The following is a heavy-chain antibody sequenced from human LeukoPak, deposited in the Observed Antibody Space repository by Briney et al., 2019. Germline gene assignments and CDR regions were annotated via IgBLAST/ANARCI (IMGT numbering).Heavy chain of an antibody. Sequence: PSETLSLTCTVSGGSISSSSYYWGWIRQPPGKGLEWIGSIYYSGSTYYNPSLKSRVTISVDTSKNQFSLKLSSVTAADTAVYYCGRHFVPVREARPNWFDPWGQGTLVTVSS. D-gene: IGHD6-6*01. J-gene: IGHJ5*02. CDR1: GGSISSSSYY. CDR2: IYYSGST. V-gene: IGHV4-39*01. CDR3: GRHFVPVREARPNWFDP.